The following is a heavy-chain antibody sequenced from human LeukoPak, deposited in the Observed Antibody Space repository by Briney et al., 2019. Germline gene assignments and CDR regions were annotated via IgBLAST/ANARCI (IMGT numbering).Heavy chain of an antibody. CDR1: GYTFTSYD. J-gene: IGHJ6*03. CDR3: ARAITIFGVAVSYYYMDV. CDR2: IIPIFGTA. D-gene: IGHD3-3*01. V-gene: IGHV1-69*05. Sequence: ASVKVSCKASGYTFTSYDINWVRQAPGQGLEWMGGIIPIFGTANYAQKFQGRVTITTDESTSTAYMELSSLRSEDTAVYYCARAITIFGVAVSYYYMDVWGKGTTVTVSS.